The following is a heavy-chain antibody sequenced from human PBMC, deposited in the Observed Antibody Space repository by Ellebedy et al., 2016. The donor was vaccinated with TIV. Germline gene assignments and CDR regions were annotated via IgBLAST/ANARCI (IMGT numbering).Heavy chain of an antibody. CDR3: ARRPRGYSGYDYYFDY. CDR1: GYSFTNYW. V-gene: IGHV5-51*01. J-gene: IGHJ4*02. CDR2: IYPGDSDT. D-gene: IGHD5-12*01. Sequence: KVSCKGSGYSFTNYWVGWVRQMPGKGLEWMGIIYPGDSDTRYSPSFQGQVTISADKSISTAYLQWSSLKASDTAMYYCARRPRGYSGYDYYFDYWGQGTLVTVSS.